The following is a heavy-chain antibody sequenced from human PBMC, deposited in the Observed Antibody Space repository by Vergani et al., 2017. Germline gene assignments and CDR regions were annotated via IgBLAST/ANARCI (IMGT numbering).Heavy chain of an antibody. CDR1: GGSISSGSYY. J-gene: IGHJ6*02. D-gene: IGHD3-9*01. Sequence: QVQLQESGPGLVKPSQTLSLTCTVSGGSISSGSYYWSWIRQPAGKGLEWIGRIYTSGSTNYNPSLKSRVTISVDTSKNQFSLKLSSVTAADTAVYYCAREPXLRYFDWTNDYYYYGMDVWGQGTTVTVSS. CDR3: AREPXLRYFDWTNDYYYYGMDV. V-gene: IGHV4-61*02. CDR2: IYTSGST.